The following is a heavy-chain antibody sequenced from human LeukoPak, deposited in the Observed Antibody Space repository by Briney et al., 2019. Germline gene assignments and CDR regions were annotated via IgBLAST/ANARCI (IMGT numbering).Heavy chain of an antibody. D-gene: IGHD2-2*01. Sequence: GGSLRLSCAASGFTVSSSYTFWVRQAPGKGLEWLATIKSDGSETHYVDSMKGRLSIFRDNAKQSLYLEITGLRVDDTAVYYCARGGGWDQLLCHFWGQGTLVTVSS. J-gene: IGHJ4*02. CDR3: ARGGGWDQLLCHF. CDR2: IKSDGSET. V-gene: IGHV3-7*01. CDR1: GFTVSSSY.